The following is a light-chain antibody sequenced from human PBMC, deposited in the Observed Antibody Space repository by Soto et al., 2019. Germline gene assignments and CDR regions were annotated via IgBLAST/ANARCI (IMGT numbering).Light chain of an antibody. Sequence: QSVLTQPASVSGSPGQSITISCTGTSSDVGGYNYVSWYQQHPGKAPKLMIYEVSNRPSGVSNRFSGSKSGNTASLAISGLQAEDEADYYCSSYTSSGVVFGGGTKHTVL. CDR2: EVS. V-gene: IGLV2-14*01. J-gene: IGLJ2*01. CDR3: SSYTSSGVV. CDR1: SSDVGGYNY.